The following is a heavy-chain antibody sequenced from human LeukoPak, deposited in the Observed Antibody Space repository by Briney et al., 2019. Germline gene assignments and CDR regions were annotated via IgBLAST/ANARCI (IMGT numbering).Heavy chain of an antibody. J-gene: IGHJ4*02. CDR2: MNSDGTTT. Sequence: GGSLRLSCAASGFTFSSSWMHWVRQAPGEGLVWVSRMNSDGTTTNYADSVQGRFTISGDNARNTLFLQMNSLRADDTAVYYCTTAGNYRFDFWGQGTLVTVSS. CDR1: GFTFSSSW. V-gene: IGHV3-74*01. D-gene: IGHD1-7*01. CDR3: TTAGNYRFDF.